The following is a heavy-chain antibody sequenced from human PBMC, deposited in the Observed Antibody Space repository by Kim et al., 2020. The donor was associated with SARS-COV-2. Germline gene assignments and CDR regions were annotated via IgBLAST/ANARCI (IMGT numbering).Heavy chain of an antibody. J-gene: IGHJ4*02. V-gene: IGHV3-23*01. Sequence: YYADSVKGRFTISRDNSKNSLTLQLNSLGVEDMAVYFCVKKLRSDTSTIDYWGQGTLVTVSS. CDR3: VKKLRSDTSTIDY. D-gene: IGHD3-3*01.